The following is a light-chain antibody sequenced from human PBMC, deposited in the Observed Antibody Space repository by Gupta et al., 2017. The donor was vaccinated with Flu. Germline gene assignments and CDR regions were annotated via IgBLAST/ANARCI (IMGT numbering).Light chain of an antibody. CDR1: QSISSY. Sequence: DIQMSPPPSSPSSSVGDRVTITCWTSQSISSYLNWYQQKPGKAPKLLIYAASSLQSGVPSRFSGSGSGTDFTLTIRSLQPEEVETYYCQKSYSTPHTFGQGTKLEIK. CDR3: QKSYSTPHT. V-gene: IGKV1-39*01. CDR2: AAS. J-gene: IGKJ2*01.